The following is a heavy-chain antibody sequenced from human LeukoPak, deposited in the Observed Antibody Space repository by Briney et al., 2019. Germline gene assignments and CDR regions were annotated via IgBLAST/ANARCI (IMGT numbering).Heavy chain of an antibody. J-gene: IGHJ4*02. V-gene: IGHV1-2*02. D-gene: IGHD3-22*01. CDR2: INPNSGGT. CDR3: ARDYYYDSSGYYLYYFDY. Sequence: ASVKVSCKASGYTFTNYYIHWVRQAPGQGLEWMGWINPNSGGTNYAQKFQGRVTMTRDTSISTAYMELSRLRSDDTAVYYCARDYYYDSSGYYLYYFDYWGQGTLVTVSS. CDR1: GYTFTNYY.